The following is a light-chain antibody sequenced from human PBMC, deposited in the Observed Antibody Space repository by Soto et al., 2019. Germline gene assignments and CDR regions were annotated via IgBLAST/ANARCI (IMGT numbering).Light chain of an antibody. V-gene: IGKV3-11*01. CDR3: HQRKSWPRT. CDR2: DTS. Sequence: EIVLTQSPATLSSSPGERATLSCRASQTFSNKLAWYQHKPGQAPRLLIYDTSNRATGIPARFSGSGSGTDFTLTISSLEPEDFAVYYCHQRKSWPRTFGQGTKVDIK. CDR1: QTFSNK. J-gene: IGKJ1*01.